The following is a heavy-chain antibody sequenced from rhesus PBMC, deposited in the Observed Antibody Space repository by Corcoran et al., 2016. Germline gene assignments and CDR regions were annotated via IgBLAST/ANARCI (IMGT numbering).Heavy chain of an antibody. CDR3: ARCYYDISLDY. J-gene: IGHJ4*01. D-gene: IGHD3-28*01. CDR1: AGSISGGYG. Sequence: QVQLQESFPGVVKPSETLSLTCAVAAGSISGGYGWSWIRQPPGKGVAWIGSIYGSSGSTNYNPALKNRVTISKDASKNEFGMKLSSVTAAYTSVYYCARCYYDISLDYWGQGVLVTVSS. CDR2: IYGSSGST. V-gene: IGHV4-76*01.